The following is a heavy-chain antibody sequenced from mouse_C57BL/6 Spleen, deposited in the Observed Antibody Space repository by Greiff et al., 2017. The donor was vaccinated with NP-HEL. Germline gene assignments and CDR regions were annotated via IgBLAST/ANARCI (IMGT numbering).Heavy chain of an antibody. CDR1: GYTFTSYW. J-gene: IGHJ2*01. CDR2: IDPSDSET. Sequence: QVQLQQPGAELVRPGSSVKLSCKASGYTFTSYWMHWVKQRPIQGLEWIGNIDPSDSETHYNQKFKDKATLTVDKSSSTAYMQLIILTSEDFAVYYCARRYYGSSYCDDWGQGTTLTVAS. CDR3: ARRYYGSSYCDD. D-gene: IGHD1-1*01. V-gene: IGHV1-52*01.